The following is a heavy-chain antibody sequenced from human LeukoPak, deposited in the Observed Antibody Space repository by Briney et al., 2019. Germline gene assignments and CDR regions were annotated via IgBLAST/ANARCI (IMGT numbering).Heavy chain of an antibody. Sequence: SETLSLTCGVCGGPLSDDYSSWIRQPPGKALEWIGEINHRGTTNYNPSLRSRVTISVDTSKNQFSLNLTSVSAADTSMYYCARVPGRRYLQHIFDSWGQGTLLTVSS. CDR1: GGPLSDDY. D-gene: IGHD2-21*01. J-gene: IGHJ4*02. CDR3: ARVPGRRYLQHIFDS. CDR2: INHRGTT. V-gene: IGHV4-34*01.